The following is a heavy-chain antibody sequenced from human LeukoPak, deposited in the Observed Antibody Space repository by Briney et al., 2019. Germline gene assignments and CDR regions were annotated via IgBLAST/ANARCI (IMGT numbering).Heavy chain of an antibody. Sequence: PGRSLRLSCAASGFTFSSYGMHWVRQAPGKGLEWVAVIWYDGSNKYYADSVKGRFTISRDNSKNTLYLQMNSLRAEDTAVYYCARDTGLRYFDWPSGMDVWGQGTTVTVSS. J-gene: IGHJ6*02. CDR3: ARDTGLRYFDWPSGMDV. V-gene: IGHV3-33*01. CDR2: IWYDGSNK. D-gene: IGHD3-9*01. CDR1: GFTFSSYG.